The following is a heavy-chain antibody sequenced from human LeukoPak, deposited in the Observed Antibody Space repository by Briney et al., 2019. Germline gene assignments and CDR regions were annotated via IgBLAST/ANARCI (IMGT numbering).Heavy chain of an antibody. CDR2: VYYSGYT. CDR3: ARSFNVDPHSPGFDP. CDR1: GDSIDGSSYY. V-gene: IGHV4-39*01. Sequence: PSETLSLTCTVSGDSIDGSSYYWGWIRQPPGKGLEWIGNVYYSGYTYYNPSLKTRVTISVDTSRNQFSLRLSSPTAADTAVYYCARSFNVDPHSPGFDPWGQGTLVTVSS. D-gene: IGHD5-12*01. J-gene: IGHJ5*02.